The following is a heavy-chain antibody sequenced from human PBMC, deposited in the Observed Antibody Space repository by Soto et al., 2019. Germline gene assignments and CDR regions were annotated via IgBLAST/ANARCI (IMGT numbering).Heavy chain of an antibody. J-gene: IGHJ4*02. V-gene: IGHV1-69*02. CDR1: GGTFSSYT. Sequence: QVQLVQSGAEVKKPGSSVKVSCKASGGTFSSYTISWVRQAPGQGLEWMGRIIPTLGIANYAQKFQGRVTITADKSTSTAYMELSSLRSEDTAVYYCARQYDILTGYFDYWGQGTLVTVSS. D-gene: IGHD3-9*01. CDR2: IIPTLGIA. CDR3: ARQYDILTGYFDY.